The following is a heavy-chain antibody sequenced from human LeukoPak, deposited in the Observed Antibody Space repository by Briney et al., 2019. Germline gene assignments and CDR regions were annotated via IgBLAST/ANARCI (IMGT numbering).Heavy chain of an antibody. J-gene: IGHJ4*02. CDR3: ARAYDILTEGDY. CDR1: GGTFSSYA. CDR2: ISAYNGNT. V-gene: IGHV1-18*01. D-gene: IGHD3-9*01. Sequence: ASVKVSCKASGGTFSSYAISWVRQAPGQGLEWMGWISAYNGNTNYAQKLQGRVTMTTDTSTSTAYMELRSLRSDDTAVYYCARAYDILTEGDYWGQGTLVTVSS.